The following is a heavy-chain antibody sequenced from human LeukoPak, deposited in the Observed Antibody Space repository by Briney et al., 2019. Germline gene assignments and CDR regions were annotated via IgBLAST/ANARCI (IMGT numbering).Heavy chain of an antibody. D-gene: IGHD3-9*01. CDR3: AKWGDYDILTGYYVPDF. CDR2: ITGSGDTT. J-gene: IGHJ4*02. Sequence: PGGSLRLSCAASGFTFSSYAMSWVRQAPGKGLEWVSAITGSGDTTYYADSVKGRFTISRDNSKNTLYVEMNTLRVEDTAIYYCAKWGDYDILTGYYVPDFWGQGTLVTVSS. CDR1: GFTFSSYA. V-gene: IGHV3-23*01.